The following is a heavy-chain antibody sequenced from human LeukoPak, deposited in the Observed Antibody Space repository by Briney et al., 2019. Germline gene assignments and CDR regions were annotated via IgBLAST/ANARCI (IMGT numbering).Heavy chain of an antibody. J-gene: IGHJ5*02. CDR3: ARSRAFNSGAFDP. CDR2: IYNGVNT. D-gene: IGHD1-26*01. CDR1: GASVGSASY. V-gene: IGHV4-61*01. Sequence: SETLSLTCTVSGASVGSASYWTWIRQPPGKGVEWIAHIYNGVNTNYNPSLKSRVTISVDTSKNQFSLRLNSVTAADTAVYYCARSRAFNSGAFDPWGQGSLVTVSS.